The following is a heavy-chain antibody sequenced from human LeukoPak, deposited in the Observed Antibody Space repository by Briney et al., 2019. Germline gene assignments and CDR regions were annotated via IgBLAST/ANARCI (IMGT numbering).Heavy chain of an antibody. J-gene: IGHJ4*02. CDR2: IYPGDSDS. CDR3: ARTDYYGSGNFDY. Sequence: GESLKISCKGSGNSFTSHWIAWVRQMPGKGLGWMGIIYPGDSDSRYSPSFQGQVTISADKSISTTYLQWTSLKASDTAMYYCARTDYYGSGNFDYWGQGTLVTVSS. D-gene: IGHD3-10*01. V-gene: IGHV5-51*01. CDR1: GNSFTSHW.